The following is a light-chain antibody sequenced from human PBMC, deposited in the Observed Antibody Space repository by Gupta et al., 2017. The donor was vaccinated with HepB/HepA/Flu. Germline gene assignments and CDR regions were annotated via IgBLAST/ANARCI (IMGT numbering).Light chain of an antibody. CDR1: HNINPW. V-gene: IGKV1-5*03. J-gene: IGKJ2*01. CDR3: QQYGYYRS. Sequence: TLSASVGDRVTITCRASHNINPWLAWYQHRPGKAPKLLMYQASILQSGVPSRFSGSGSGTQFTLTITSPQPDDSATYYCQQYGYYRSFGQGTRLEIK. CDR2: QAS.